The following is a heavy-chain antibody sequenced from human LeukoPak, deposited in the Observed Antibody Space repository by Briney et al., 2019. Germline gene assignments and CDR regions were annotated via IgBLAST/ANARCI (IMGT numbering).Heavy chain of an antibody. CDR3: SSGSHMDV. V-gene: IGHV3-7*01. J-gene: IGHJ6*03. CDR2: IKEDGNEK. Sequence: GGSLRLSCAASGLTFGSYWMTWVRQAPGKGLEWVANIKEDGNEKHYVDSVKGRFTVARDNAKNSLFLQMNSLRAEDAAIYYCSSGSHMDVWAKGTTVSVSS. CDR1: GLTFGSYW. D-gene: IGHD3-22*01.